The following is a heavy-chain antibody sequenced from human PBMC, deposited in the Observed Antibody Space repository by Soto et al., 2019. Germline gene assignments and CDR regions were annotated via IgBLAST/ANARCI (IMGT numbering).Heavy chain of an antibody. D-gene: IGHD3-10*01. CDR3: AKETMVRGILDY. CDR1: GFTFSSYA. Sequence: GRYLRLSCSASGFTFSSYAMSWVRQAPGRGLERVSAISSGGGSTYYADSVKGRFSISRDDDTSTLHLQMNSLRAEDTAVYYCAKETMVRGILDYWRQGTLATVSS. J-gene: IGHJ4*02. CDR2: ISSGGGST. V-gene: IGHV3-23*01.